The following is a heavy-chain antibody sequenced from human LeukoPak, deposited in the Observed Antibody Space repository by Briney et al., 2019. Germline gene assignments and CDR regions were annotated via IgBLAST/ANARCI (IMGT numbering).Heavy chain of an antibody. D-gene: IGHD5-24*01. CDR3: ARHELQLITVDY. J-gene: IGHJ4*02. V-gene: IGHV4-39*01. Sequence: SETLSLTCTVSGGSISSSSYYWGWIRQPPGKGLEWIGSIYYSGITYYNPSLKSRVTISVDTSKNQFSLKLSSVTAADTAVYYCARHELQLITVDYWGQGTLVTVSS. CDR2: IYYSGIT. CDR1: GGSISSSSYY.